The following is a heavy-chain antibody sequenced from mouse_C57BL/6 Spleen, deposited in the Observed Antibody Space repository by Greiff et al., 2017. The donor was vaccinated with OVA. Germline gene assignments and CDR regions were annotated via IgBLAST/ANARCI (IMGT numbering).Heavy chain of an antibody. V-gene: IGHV5S21*01. CDR3: TRHYYGSSWYFDV. CDR1: GFTFSSYA. CDR2: ISSGGDSI. J-gene: IGHJ1*03. Sequence: EVKVEESGEGLVKPGGSLKLSCAASGFTFSSYAMSWVRQTPEKRLEWVAYISSGGDSIYYADTVKGRLTISRDNARNTLYLHMSSLKSEDTAMYYCTRHYYGSSWYFDVGGTGTTVTVSS. D-gene: IGHD1-1*01.